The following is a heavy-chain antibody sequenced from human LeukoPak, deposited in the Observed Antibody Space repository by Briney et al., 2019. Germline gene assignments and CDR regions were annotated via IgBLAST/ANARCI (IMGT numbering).Heavy chain of an antibody. J-gene: IGHJ5*02. Sequence: ASVKVSCKASGYTFTSYGISWARQAPGQGLEWMGWISAYNGNTNYAQKLQGRVTMTTDTSTSTAYMELRSLRSEDTAVYYCARGHNWNYPNWFDPWGQGTLVTVSS. V-gene: IGHV1-18*01. D-gene: IGHD1-7*01. CDR2: ISAYNGNT. CDR1: GYTFTSYG. CDR3: ARGHNWNYPNWFDP.